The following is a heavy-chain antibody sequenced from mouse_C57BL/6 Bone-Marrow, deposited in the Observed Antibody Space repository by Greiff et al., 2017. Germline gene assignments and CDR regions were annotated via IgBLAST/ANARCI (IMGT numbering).Heavy chain of an antibody. Sequence: QVQLQQSGAELARPGASVKLSCKASGYNFTSYGISWVKQRTGQGLEWIGEIYPRSGNTYYNEKFKGKATMTADKASSTAYMELRSLTAEDTAVYFCARDGPGGAYWGQGTLVTVSA. CDR1: GYNFTSYG. CDR2: IYPRSGNT. V-gene: IGHV1-81*01. J-gene: IGHJ3*01. D-gene: IGHD1-2*01. CDR3: ARDGPGGAY.